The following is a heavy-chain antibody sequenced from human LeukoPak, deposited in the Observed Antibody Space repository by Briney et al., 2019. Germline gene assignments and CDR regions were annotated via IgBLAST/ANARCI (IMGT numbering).Heavy chain of an antibody. V-gene: IGHV4-59*01. D-gene: IGHD3-10*01. CDR1: GASISSYY. Sequence: SETLSLTCTVFGASISSYYWSWVRQPPGKGLEWIGNINYSRSTNYNPSLTGRVSTSVDTSKNQFSLKLSSVTTADTAVYYCARGPGGGYSYYFLHVWGKGTTVTVSS. CDR2: INYSRST. CDR3: ARGPGGGYSYYFLHV. J-gene: IGHJ6*04.